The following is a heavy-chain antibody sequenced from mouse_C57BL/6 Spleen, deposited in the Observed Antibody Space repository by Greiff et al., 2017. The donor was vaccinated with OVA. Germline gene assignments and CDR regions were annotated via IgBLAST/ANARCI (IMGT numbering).Heavy chain of an antibody. V-gene: IGHV2-6*01. D-gene: IGHD1-1*01. CDR3: ATHYYGSSEYAMDY. CDR1: GFSLTSYG. J-gene: IGHJ4*01. CDR2: IWGVGST. Sequence: VQLVESGPGLVAPSQRLSITCTVSGFSLTSYGVDWVRQSPGKGLEWLGVIWGVGSTNYNSALKSRLSISKDNSKSQVFLKMNSLQTDDTAMYYCATHYYGSSEYAMDYWGQGTSVTVSS.